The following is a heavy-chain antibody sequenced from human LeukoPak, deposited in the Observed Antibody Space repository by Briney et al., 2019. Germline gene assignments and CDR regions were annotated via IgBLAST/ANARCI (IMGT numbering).Heavy chain of an antibody. Sequence: PQTRSLTCIVYSASISSYYWSWIRQPPGQGLEWIGFIYRSGSTTYNPSLKSRVAISVDTSKNQFSLRLSSVTAADTPVYYCARTMYYYDSSGYIFDYWGQGTLVTVSS. J-gene: IGHJ4*02. CDR1: SASISSYY. CDR2: IYRSGST. V-gene: IGHV4-4*09. D-gene: IGHD3-22*01. CDR3: ARTMYYYDSSGYIFDY.